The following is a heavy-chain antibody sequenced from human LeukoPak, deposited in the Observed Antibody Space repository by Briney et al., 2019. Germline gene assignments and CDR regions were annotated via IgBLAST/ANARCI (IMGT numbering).Heavy chain of an antibody. CDR1: GGSISSYY. Sequence: SETLSLTCTVSGGSISSYYWSWIRQPAGKGLEWIGRIYTSGSTSYNPSLKSRVTMSVDTSKNQFSLKLSSVTAADTAVYYCARDRFYCSGGSCYSLPLGPGFFDYWGQGTLVTVSS. V-gene: IGHV4-4*07. CDR2: IYTSGST. J-gene: IGHJ4*02. CDR3: ARDRFYCSGGSCYSLPLGPGFFDY. D-gene: IGHD2-15*01.